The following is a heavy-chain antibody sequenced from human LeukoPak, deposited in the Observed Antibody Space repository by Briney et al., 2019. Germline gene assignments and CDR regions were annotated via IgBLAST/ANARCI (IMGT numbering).Heavy chain of an antibody. J-gene: IGHJ3*02. CDR1: GGSISSSSYY. V-gene: IGHV4-61*05. CDR3: ARSSWGYAFDI. D-gene: IGHD3-16*01. Sequence: SSETLSLTCTVSGGSISSSSYYWGWIRQPPGKGLEWIVYIYYSGSTNYNPSLKSRVTISKDTSKNQFSLKLSSVTAADTAVYYCARSSWGYAFDIWGQGTMVTVSS. CDR2: IYYSGST.